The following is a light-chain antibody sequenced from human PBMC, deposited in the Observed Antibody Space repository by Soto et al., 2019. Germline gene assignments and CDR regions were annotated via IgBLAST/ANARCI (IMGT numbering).Light chain of an antibody. CDR3: GTWDSSLSAGV. V-gene: IGLV1-51*02. CDR2: ENN. J-gene: IGLJ3*02. CDR1: SSNLGNNY. Sequence: QSVLTQPPSVSAAPGQKVTISCSGSSSNLGNNYVSWFQHPPGTAPKLLIYENNKRPSGIPDRFSGSKSGTSATLGITGLQTGDEADYYCGTWDSSLSAGVFGGGTQLTVL.